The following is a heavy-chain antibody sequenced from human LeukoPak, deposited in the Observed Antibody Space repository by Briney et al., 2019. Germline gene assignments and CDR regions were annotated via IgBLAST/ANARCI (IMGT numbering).Heavy chain of an antibody. J-gene: IGHJ6*03. CDR2: IIPIFGTA. CDR1: GGTFSSYA. CDR3: ARGAPDCSGGSCYRRDYYYYMDV. D-gene: IGHD2-15*01. Sequence: SVKVSCKASGGTFSSYAISWVRQAPGQGLEWMGGIIPIFGTADYAQKFQGRVTITTDESTSTAYMELSSLRSEDTAGYYCARGAPDCSGGSCYRRDYYYYMDVWGKGTTVTVSS. V-gene: IGHV1-69*05.